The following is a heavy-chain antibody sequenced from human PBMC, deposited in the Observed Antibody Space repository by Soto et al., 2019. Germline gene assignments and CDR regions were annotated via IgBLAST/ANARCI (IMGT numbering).Heavy chain of an antibody. CDR1: GFTFSDYY. V-gene: IGHV3-11*05. Sequence: QVQLVESGGGLVKPGGSLRLACAASGFTFSDYYMSWIRQAPGKGLEWVSYISSSSSYTNYADSVKGRFTISRDNAKNSLYLQMNSLRAEDTAVYYCARQGRKPALDYWGQGTLVTVSS. CDR2: ISSSSSYT. J-gene: IGHJ4*02. CDR3: ARQGRKPALDY.